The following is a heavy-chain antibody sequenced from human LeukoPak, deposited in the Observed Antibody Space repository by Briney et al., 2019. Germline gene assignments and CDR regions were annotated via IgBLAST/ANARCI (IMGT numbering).Heavy chain of an antibody. CDR3: ARAAAGTNTYYYLDY. J-gene: IGHJ4*02. V-gene: IGHV4-30-4*01. D-gene: IGHD5-12*01. CDR1: GDSISSGDHY. CDR2: IHYRGST. Sequence: SQTLSLTCTVSGDSISSGDHYWSWIRQPPGKGLEWIGYIHYRGSTYYNPSLKSRVIISGDMSKNQFSLSLNSLTAADSAVYYCARAAAGTNTYYYLDYWGQGTLVTVSS.